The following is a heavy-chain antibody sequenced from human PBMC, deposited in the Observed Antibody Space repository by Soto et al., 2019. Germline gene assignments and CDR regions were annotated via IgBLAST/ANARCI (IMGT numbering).Heavy chain of an antibody. CDR2: AKYDGITT. V-gene: IGHV3-74*01. CDR3: ARGIKNYYGVDV. D-gene: IGHD2-21*01. J-gene: IGHJ6*02. CDR1: GFTFTDYW. Sequence: EVQLVESGGGLVQPGGSLRLSCAASGFTFTDYWMHWVRQAPGKGLVWVSRAKYDGITTSYADSVEGRFTISRDNAKNTVYLQMNSLRAEDTAVYYCARGIKNYYGVDVWGQGTTVTVS.